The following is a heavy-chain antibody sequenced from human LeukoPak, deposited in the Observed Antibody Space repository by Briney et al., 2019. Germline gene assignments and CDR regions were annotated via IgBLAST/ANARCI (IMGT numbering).Heavy chain of an antibody. D-gene: IGHD2-2*01. CDR1: GGSFSGYY. Sequence: PSETLSLTWAVYGGSFSGYYWSWIRQPPGKGLEWIGEINHSGSTNYNPSLKSRVTISVDTSKNQFSLKLSSVTAADTAVYYCARGPRYCSSTSCSTFGYWGQGTLVTVSS. J-gene: IGHJ4*02. V-gene: IGHV4-34*01. CDR3: ARGPRYCSSTSCSTFGY. CDR2: INHSGST.